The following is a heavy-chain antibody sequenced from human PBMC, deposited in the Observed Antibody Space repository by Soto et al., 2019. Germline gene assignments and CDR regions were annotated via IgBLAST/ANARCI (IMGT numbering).Heavy chain of an antibody. V-gene: IGHV4-30-4*01. CDR3: ARAIHSYRWVYYYGMDV. CDR2: IYYSGST. D-gene: IGHD5-18*01. CDR1: GGSISSGDYY. Sequence: QVQLQESGPGLVKPSQTLSLTCTVSGGSISSGDYYWSWIRQPPGKGLEWIGYIYYSGSTYYNPSLKCRVTISVDTSQHQFSLKLRSVTAADTAVYYCARAIHSYRWVYYYGMDVWGQGTTVPVSS. J-gene: IGHJ6*02.